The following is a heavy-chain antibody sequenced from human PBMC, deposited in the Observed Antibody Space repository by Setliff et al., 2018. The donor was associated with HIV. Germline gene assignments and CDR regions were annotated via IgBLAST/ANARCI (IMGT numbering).Heavy chain of an antibody. Sequence: GASVKVSCKASGYTFTSYYMHWVRQAPGQGLEWMGWISPHNGNTKYGEKFQARVTMTADTSTTAAYMELRSLTSDDTAMYYCAKGYAWSVVGALDVWGQGTRVTVSS. CDR2: ISPHNGNT. D-gene: IGHD1-1*01. CDR1: GYTFTSYY. CDR3: AKGYAWSVVGALDV. V-gene: IGHV1-18*04. J-gene: IGHJ3*01.